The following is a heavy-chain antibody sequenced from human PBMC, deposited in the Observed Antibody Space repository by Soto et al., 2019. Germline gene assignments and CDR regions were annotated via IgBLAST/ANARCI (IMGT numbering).Heavy chain of an antibody. D-gene: IGHD1-26*01. CDR3: ATGVVGAADY. CDR2: TRNKADSYTT. J-gene: IGHJ4*02. CDR1: GFTFSDHY. Sequence: GGSLRLSCAASGFTFSDHYMDWVRQAPGKGLQWVGRTRNKADSYTTEYAASVKGRFTISRDDSKNSLYLQVNSLKTEDTAVYYCATGVVGAADYWGQGTLVTVSS. V-gene: IGHV3-72*01.